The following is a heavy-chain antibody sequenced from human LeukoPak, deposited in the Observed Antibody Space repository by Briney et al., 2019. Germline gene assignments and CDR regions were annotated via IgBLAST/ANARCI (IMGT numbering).Heavy chain of an antibody. J-gene: IGHJ4*02. CDR2: ISGSGGSA. V-gene: IGHV3-23*01. CDR1: GFTFSSYA. CDR3: AKGLGSSGYYYSPFDS. Sequence: GGSLRLSCAASGFTFSSYAMSWARQAPGKGLEWVSGISGSGGSAYYADSVKGRFTISRDNSKNTLYLQMNSLRAEDTAVYYCAKGLGSSGYYYSPFDSWGQGTLVTVSS. D-gene: IGHD3-22*01.